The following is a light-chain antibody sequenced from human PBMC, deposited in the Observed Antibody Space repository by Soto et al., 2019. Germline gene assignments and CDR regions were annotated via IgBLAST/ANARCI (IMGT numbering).Light chain of an antibody. CDR1: SSNIGAGYD. Sequence: QSVLTQPPSVSGAPGQRVTISCTGSSSNIGAGYDVHWYQQLPGTAPKLPIYGNSNRPSGVPDRVSGSKSGTSASLAITGLQAEDEADYYCQSYDSSLSGYVVGTGTKLTVL. J-gene: IGLJ1*01. CDR3: QSYDSSLSGYV. V-gene: IGLV1-40*01. CDR2: GNS.